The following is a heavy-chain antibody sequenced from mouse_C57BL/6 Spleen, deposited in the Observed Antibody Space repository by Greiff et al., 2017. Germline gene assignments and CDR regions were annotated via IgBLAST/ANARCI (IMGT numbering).Heavy chain of an antibody. CDR2: ISGGGGNT. J-gene: IGHJ4*01. CDR3: AREGYYGSSDAMDC. V-gene: IGHV5-9*01. Sequence: DVKLVESGGGLVKPGGSLKLSCAASGFTFSSYTMSWVRQTPEKRLEWVATISGGGGNTYYPDSVKGRFTISRDNAKNTLYLQMSSLRSEGTALYDCAREGYYGSSDAMDCWGQGTSVTVSS. CDR1: GFTFSSYT. D-gene: IGHD1-1*01.